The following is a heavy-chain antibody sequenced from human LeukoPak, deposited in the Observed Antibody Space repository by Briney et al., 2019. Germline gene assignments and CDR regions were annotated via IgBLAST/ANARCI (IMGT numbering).Heavy chain of an antibody. V-gene: IGHV4-4*07. Sequence: SETLSLTCTVSGYSISSYYWSWIRQPAGRGLEWIGRIYTSGSTNYNPSLKSRVTMSVDTSKNQFSLKLSSVTAADTAVYYCARHIWLREIGYWGQGTLVTVSS. J-gene: IGHJ4*02. CDR2: IYTSGST. CDR1: GYSISSYY. D-gene: IGHD5-12*01. CDR3: ARHIWLREIGY.